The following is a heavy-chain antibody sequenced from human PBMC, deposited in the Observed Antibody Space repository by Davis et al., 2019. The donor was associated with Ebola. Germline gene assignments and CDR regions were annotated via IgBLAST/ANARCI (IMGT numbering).Heavy chain of an antibody. J-gene: IGHJ4*02. D-gene: IGHD2-2*01. CDR1: GFTFSNHA. Sequence: GGSLRLSCAASGFTFSNHAITWVRHAPGKGQDWVSAISPGGTTYYAAYVKVRFTISRDNSKNTLYLQLNSLRAEDTAVYYCAKQDIALVSAPIFDSWGRGTLVTVSS. CDR3: AKQDIALVSAPIFDS. V-gene: IGHV3-23*01. CDR2: ISPGGTT.